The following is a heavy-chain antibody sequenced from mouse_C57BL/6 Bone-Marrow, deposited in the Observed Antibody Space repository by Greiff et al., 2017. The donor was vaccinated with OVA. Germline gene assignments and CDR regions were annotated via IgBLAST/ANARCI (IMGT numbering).Heavy chain of an antibody. CDR3: TGYYGSSPWFAY. CDR1: GYTFTSYW. CDR2: IYPGNSDT. Sequence: EVQVVESGTVLARPGASVKMSCKTSGYTFTSYWMHWVKQRPGQGLEWIGAIYPGNSDTSYNQKFKGKAKLTAVTSASTAYMELSSLTNEDSAVYYCTGYYGSSPWFAYWGQGTLVTVSA. V-gene: IGHV1-5*01. J-gene: IGHJ3*01. D-gene: IGHD1-1*01.